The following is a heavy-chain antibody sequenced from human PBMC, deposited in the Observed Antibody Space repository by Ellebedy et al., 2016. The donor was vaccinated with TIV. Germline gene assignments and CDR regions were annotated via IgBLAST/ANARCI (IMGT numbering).Heavy chain of an antibody. CDR2: ISGSAGST. D-gene: IGHD3-10*01. CDR1: GFTFSSYA. V-gene: IGHV3-23*01. J-gene: IGHJ6*02. CDR3: AKRVTMVREVITYYHYAMDV. Sequence: GESLKISCAASGFTFSSYAMSWVRQAPGKGLEWVSAISGSAGSTYYADSVKGRFTISRDNSKNTLYLQMNSLRAEDTAVYYCAKRVTMVREVITYYHYAMDVWGQGTTVTVSS.